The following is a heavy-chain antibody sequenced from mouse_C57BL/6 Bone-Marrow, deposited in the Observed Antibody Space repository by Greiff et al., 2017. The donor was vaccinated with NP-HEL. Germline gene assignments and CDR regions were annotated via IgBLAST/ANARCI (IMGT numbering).Heavy chain of an antibody. V-gene: IGHV1-80*01. CDR2: IYPGDGDT. CDR3: ARRWDYDVIFFAY. CDR1: GYAFSSYW. J-gene: IGHJ3*01. D-gene: IGHD2-4*01. Sequence: VKLMESGAELVKPGASVKISCKASGYAFSSYWMNWVKQRPGKGLEWIGQIYPGDGDTNYNGKFKGKATLTADKSSSTAYMQLSSLTSEDSAVYFCARRWDYDVIFFAYWGQGTLVTVSA.